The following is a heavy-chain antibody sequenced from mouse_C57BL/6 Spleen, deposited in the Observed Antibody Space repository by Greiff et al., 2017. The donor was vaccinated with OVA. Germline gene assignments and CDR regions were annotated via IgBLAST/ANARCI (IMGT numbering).Heavy chain of an antibody. CDR1: GYSITSGYY. V-gene: IGHV3-6*01. CDR3: AREGNHFLTYAMDY. J-gene: IGHJ4*01. CDR2: ISYDGSN. Sequence: ESGPGLVKPSQSLSLTCSVTGYSITSGYYWNWIRQFPGNKLEWMGYISYDGSNNYNPSLKNRISITRDTSKNQFFLKLNSVTTEDTATYYCAREGNHFLTYAMDYWGQGTSVTVSS.